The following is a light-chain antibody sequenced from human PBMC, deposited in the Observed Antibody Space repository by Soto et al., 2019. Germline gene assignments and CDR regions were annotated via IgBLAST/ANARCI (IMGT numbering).Light chain of an antibody. CDR3: QQYNNWPLT. Sequence: EIVLTQSPGTLSLSPGEGATLSCRASQSVYNNYLAWYQQRPGQAPRLLISGASRRATGIPDRFSGSGSGTDFTLTISRLESEDFSVYYCQQYNNWPLTFGGGTRVEIK. CDR2: GAS. CDR1: QSVYNNY. V-gene: IGKV3-20*01. J-gene: IGKJ4*01.